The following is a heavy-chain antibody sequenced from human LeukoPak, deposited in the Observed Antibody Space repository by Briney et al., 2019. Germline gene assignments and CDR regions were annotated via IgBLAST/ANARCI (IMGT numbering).Heavy chain of an antibody. Sequence: GGSLRLSCAVSGFTLNCNAMCWVRQAPGKGLEWVSGISRMGFTTYYADSVEGRFTISRDTSKNTLYLEMNTLRPEDTAVYYCAKEEVPNDYWGKGTLVTVSS. D-gene: IGHD2-2*01. V-gene: IGHV3-23*01. J-gene: IGHJ4*02. CDR1: GFTLNCNA. CDR2: ISRMGFTT. CDR3: AKEEVPNDY.